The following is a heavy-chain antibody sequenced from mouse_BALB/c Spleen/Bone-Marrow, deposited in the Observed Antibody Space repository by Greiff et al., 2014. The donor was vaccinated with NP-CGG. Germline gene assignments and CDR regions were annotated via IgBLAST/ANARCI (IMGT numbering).Heavy chain of an antibody. J-gene: IGHJ3*01. V-gene: IGHV1-69*02. D-gene: IGHD4-1*01. Sequence: QVQLQQPGAELVRPGASVKLSCKASGYTFTSYWINWVRQRPGQGLEWIGNIYPSDSYTNYNQKFKDKVTLTVDKSSSTAYMQLSSPTSEDSAVYYCTTGAYWGQGTLVTVSA. CDR1: GYTFTSYW. CDR2: IYPSDSYT. CDR3: TTGAY.